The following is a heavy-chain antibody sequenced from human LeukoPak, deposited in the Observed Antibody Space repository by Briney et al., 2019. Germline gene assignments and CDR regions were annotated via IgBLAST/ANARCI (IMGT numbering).Heavy chain of an antibody. CDR2: INAGKGNT. D-gene: IGHD5-12*01. CDR3: ARPNTAVEVDKDLDC. CDR1: GYTFTSCN. V-gene: IGHV1-3*01. J-gene: IGHJ4*02. Sequence: ASVKVSCKASGYTFTSCNIHWVRQAPGQRLEWMGRINAGKGNTEYSQKFQGRVIITRDTSASTAYMELSSLRSEDTAVYYCARPNTAVEVDKDLDCWGQGTLVTVSS.